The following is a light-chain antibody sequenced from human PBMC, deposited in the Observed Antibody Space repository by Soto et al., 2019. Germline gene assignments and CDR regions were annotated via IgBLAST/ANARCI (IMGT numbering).Light chain of an antibody. CDR1: QDISSF. CDR3: QQLAFNPST. J-gene: IGKJ4*01. CDR2: AGI. Sequence: IQLTQSPSSLSASVGDRVTITCRASQDISSFLAWYQQKPGKAPKPLIYAGISFQSGVSSRFTGSGSGTVYTLTISRLQPEDFATYYCQQLAFNPSTFGGGTKVE. V-gene: IGKV1-9*01.